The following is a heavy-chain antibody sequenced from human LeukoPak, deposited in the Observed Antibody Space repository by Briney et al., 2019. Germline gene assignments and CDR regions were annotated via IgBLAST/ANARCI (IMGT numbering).Heavy chain of an antibody. V-gene: IGHV4-4*02. J-gene: IGHJ2*01. CDR3: ARGLKVPWYFDL. CDR2: IYHSGST. CDR1: GGSISSTKW. Sequence: PSETLSLTCAVSGGSISSTKWWSWVRQPPGKGLEWIGYIYHSGSTYYNPSLKSRVTISVDRSKNQFSLKLSSVTAADTAVYYCARGLKVPWYFDLWGRGTLVTVSS.